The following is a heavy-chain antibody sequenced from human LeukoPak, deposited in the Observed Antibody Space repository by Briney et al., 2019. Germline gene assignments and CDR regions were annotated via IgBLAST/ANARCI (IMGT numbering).Heavy chain of an antibody. CDR2: IKQDGSEK. Sequence: GGSLRLSCAASGFTFSSYWMSWVRQAPGKGLEWVANIKQDGSEKYYVDSVKGRFTISRDNAKNSLYLQMNSLRAEDTAVYYCARGEPGAAAVNFDYWGQGTLVTVSS. D-gene: IGHD6-13*01. CDR1: GFTFSSYW. J-gene: IGHJ4*02. CDR3: ARGEPGAAAVNFDY. V-gene: IGHV3-7*01.